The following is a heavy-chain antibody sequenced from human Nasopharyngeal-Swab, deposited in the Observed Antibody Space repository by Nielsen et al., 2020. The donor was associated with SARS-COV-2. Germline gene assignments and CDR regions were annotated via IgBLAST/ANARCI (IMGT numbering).Heavy chain of an antibody. J-gene: IGHJ5*02. Sequence: VRQAPGKGLEWVSYISSSSGTIYYADSVKGRFTISRDNVYNSVYLQMSSLTAEDTAVYYCASAIAAAGSSWGQGTLVTVSS. CDR2: ISSSSGTI. V-gene: IGHV3-48*01. D-gene: IGHD6-13*01. CDR3: ASAIAAAGSS.